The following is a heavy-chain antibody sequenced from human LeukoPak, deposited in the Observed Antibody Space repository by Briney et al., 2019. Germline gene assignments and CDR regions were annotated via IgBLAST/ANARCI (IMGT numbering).Heavy chain of an antibody. V-gene: IGHV4-4*02. CDR2: IYHSGST. Sequence: GSLRLSCAASGFTFSSYWMSWVRQPPGKGLEWIGEIYHSGSTNYNPSLKSRVTISVDNSKNQFSLKLSSVTAADTAVYYCTRATGAGLIDYWGQGTLVTVSS. J-gene: IGHJ4*02. D-gene: IGHD1-1*01. CDR3: TRATGAGLIDY. CDR1: GFTFSSYW.